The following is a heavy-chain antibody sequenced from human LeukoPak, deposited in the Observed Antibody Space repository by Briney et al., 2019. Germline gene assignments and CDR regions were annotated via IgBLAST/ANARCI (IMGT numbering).Heavy chain of an antibody. V-gene: IGHV4-34*01. J-gene: IGHJ4*02. D-gene: IGHD2-2*02. CDR3: ARVMNCSSTSCYTFSHFDY. CDR2: VNHSGAT. Sequence: PSETLSLTCAVYGGSFNNYYWSWFRQPPGKGLEWIGEVNHSGATNYNPSLKSRVTISVDTSKNQFSLKLSSVTAADTAVYYCARVMNCSSTSCYTFSHFDYWGQGTLVTVSS. CDR1: GGSFNNYY.